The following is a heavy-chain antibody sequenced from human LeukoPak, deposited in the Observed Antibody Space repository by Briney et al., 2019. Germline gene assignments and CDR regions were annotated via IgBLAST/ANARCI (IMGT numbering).Heavy chain of an antibody. CDR1: GFTFSTYA. Sequence: GGSLRLSCAASGFTFSTYAMHWVRQAPGKGLEWVAVIWYDGGNKYYSGSVKGRFTISRDNSKNTLYLQMNGLRAEDTAVYYCASSIVAVATGIEYWGQGTLVTVSS. CDR2: IWYDGGNK. CDR3: ASSIVAVATGIEY. J-gene: IGHJ4*02. D-gene: IGHD6-6*01. V-gene: IGHV3-33*01.